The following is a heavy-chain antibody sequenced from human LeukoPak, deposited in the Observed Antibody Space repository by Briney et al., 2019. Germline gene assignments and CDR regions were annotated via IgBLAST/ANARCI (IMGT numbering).Heavy chain of an antibody. CDR2: ISGSGGST. J-gene: IGHJ4*02. D-gene: IGHD2-2*01. Sequence: GRSLRLSCAASGFTFSNYAMSWVRQAPGKGLEWVSVISGSGGSTYYADSVKGRFTISRDNSKNTLYLQMNSLRAEDAAVYYCARLYCGSTSCYPLDYWGQGTLVTVSS. V-gene: IGHV3-23*01. CDR1: GFTFSNYA. CDR3: ARLYCGSTSCYPLDY.